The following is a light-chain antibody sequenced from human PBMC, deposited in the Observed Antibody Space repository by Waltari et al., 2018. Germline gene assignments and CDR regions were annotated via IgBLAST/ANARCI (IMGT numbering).Light chain of an antibody. CDR3: CSYAGIWV. CDR1: GSDVGDFNS. V-gene: IGLV2-11*01. Sequence: QSALTQPRSVSGSPGQSVTISCAGTGSDVGDFNSVSCYQHPPGNAPKLVIFDVTKRPSGVPDRFSGSKSGTSASLTVSGLQAEDEADYYCCSYAGIWVFGGGTKLTVL. CDR2: DVT. J-gene: IGLJ3*02.